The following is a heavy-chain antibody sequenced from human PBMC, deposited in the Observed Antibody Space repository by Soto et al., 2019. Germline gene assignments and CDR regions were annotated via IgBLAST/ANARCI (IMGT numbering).Heavy chain of an antibody. CDR3: ASGYYYGSGSYSQDYMDV. Sequence: EVQLVESGGGLVQPGGSLRLSCAASGFTFSTYSMNWVRQAPGKGLEWVSYISSSSSTIHYVDSVKGRFTISRDNAKNSLYLQMTSLRAEDTAVYYCASGYYYGSGSYSQDYMDVWGKGTTVTVSS. D-gene: IGHD3-10*01. V-gene: IGHV3-48*01. CDR2: ISSSSSTI. J-gene: IGHJ6*03. CDR1: GFTFSTYS.